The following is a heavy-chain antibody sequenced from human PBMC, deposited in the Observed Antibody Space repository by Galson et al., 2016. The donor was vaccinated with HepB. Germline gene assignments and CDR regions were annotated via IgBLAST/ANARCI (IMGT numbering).Heavy chain of an antibody. CDR1: GFTFSNYA. Sequence: SLRLSCAASGFTFSNYAMSWVRQAPGKGLEWVSAISHNGGATYYADSVKGRFTISRDSSENTLYLQMNSLRAEETALYYCAKVKTGTTGAMDDWGQGTTVTVSS. D-gene: IGHD1-7*01. J-gene: IGHJ6*02. CDR3: AKVKTGTTGAMDD. CDR2: ISHNGGAT. V-gene: IGHV3-23*01.